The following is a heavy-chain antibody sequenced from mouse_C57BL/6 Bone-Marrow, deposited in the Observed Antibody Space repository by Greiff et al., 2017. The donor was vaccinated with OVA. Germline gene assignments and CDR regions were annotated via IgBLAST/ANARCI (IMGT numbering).Heavy chain of an antibody. CDR2: IDPSDSET. Sequence: QVQLKQPGAELVRPGSSVKLSCKASGYTFTSYWMHWVKQRPIQGLEWIGNIDPSDSETHYNQKFKDKATLTVDKSSSTAYMQLSSLTSEDSAVYYCANAYYGMGCAYWGQGTLGTVSA. CDR3: ANAYYGMGCAY. D-gene: IGHD2-10*01. V-gene: IGHV1-52*01. J-gene: IGHJ3*01. CDR1: GYTFTSYW.